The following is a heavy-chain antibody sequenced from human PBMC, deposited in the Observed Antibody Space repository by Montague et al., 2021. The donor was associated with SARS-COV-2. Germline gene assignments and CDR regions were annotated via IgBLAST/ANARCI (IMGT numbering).Heavy chain of an antibody. V-gene: IGHV2-5*01. CDR1: GFSLSTSGVG. D-gene: IGHD3-9*01. Sequence: PALVKPTQTLTLTCTFSGFSLSTSGVGVGWIRQPPGKALEWLAPIYWNDDKRYSPSLKSRLTITKDTSKNQVVLTMTNMDPVDTATYYCARSYYDILTGYYMAFDYWGQGTLVTVSS. CDR3: ARSYYDILTGYYMAFDY. CDR2: IYWNDDK. J-gene: IGHJ4*02.